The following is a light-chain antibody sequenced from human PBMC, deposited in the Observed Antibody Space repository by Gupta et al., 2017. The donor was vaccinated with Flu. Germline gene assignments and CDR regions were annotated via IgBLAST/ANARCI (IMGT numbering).Light chain of an antibody. CDR2: STN. J-gene: IGLJ3*02. V-gene: IGLV8-61*01. CDR3: VLYMGSGIWV. Sequence: QPVVTQEPSFSVSPGGTVPLTCGLSSGSVSTSYYPSWYQQTPGQAPRTLIYSTNTRSSGVPVRFSGSILGNTAALTITGAQEDEESDYYCVLYMGSGIWVFGGGTKLTVL. CDR1: SGSVSTSYY.